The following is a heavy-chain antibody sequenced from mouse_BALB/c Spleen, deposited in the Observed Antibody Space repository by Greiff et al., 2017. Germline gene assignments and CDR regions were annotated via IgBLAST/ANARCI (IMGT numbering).Heavy chain of an antibody. V-gene: IGHV5-15*02. CDR2: ISNLAYSI. CDR3: ARAYYYGSSHYFDY. CDR1: GFTFSDYG. J-gene: IGHJ2*01. Sequence: EVMLVESGGGLVQPGGSRKLSCAASGFTFSDYGMAWVRQAPGKGPEWVAFISNLAYSIYYADTVTGRFTISRENAKNTLYLEMSSLRSEDTAMYYCARAYYYGSSHYFDYWGQGTTLTVSS. D-gene: IGHD1-1*01.